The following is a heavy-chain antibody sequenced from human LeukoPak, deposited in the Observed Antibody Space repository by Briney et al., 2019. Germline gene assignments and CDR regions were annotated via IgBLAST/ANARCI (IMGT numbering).Heavy chain of an antibody. Sequence: SETLSLTCAVYGGSFSAYYWSWIRQPPGKGLEWIGEINHSGSTNYNPSLKSRVTISVDTSKNQFSLKLSSVTAADTAVYYCARFGSLLRYFDPGYFDYWGQGTLVTVSS. D-gene: IGHD3-9*01. CDR2: INHSGST. CDR3: ARFGSLLRYFDPGYFDY. J-gene: IGHJ4*02. CDR1: GGSFSAYY. V-gene: IGHV4-34*01.